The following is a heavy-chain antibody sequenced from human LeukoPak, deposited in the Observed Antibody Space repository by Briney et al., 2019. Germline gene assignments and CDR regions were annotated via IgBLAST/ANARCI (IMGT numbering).Heavy chain of an antibody. CDR3: SGRSGFSSIY. Sequence: GGSLRLSCAASGFIFNTHWMNWVRQSPRGGLEWVANISPDGSAEYYVDSVKGRFTISRDNAKNLVYLQLSSLRTEDTAVYYCSGRSGFSSIYWGQGTLVTVSS. D-gene: IGHD6-19*01. J-gene: IGHJ4*02. V-gene: IGHV3-7*01. CDR2: ISPDGSAE. CDR1: GFIFNTHW.